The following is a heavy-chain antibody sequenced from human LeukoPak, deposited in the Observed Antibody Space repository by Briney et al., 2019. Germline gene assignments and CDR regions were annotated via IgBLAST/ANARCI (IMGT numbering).Heavy chain of an antibody. CDR3: ARMACSSWFGGGFENWFDP. V-gene: IGHV4-38-2*01. J-gene: IGHJ5*02. CDR1: GYSIGSVYY. Sequence: PSETLSLTCAVSGYSIGSVYYWGWIRQPPGKGLEWIGSMYHSGSTYYNPSLKSRVTISVDTSKNQFSLKLSSVTAADTAVYYCARMACSSWFGGGFENWFDPWSQGTLVTVSS. D-gene: IGHD6-13*01. CDR2: MYHSGST.